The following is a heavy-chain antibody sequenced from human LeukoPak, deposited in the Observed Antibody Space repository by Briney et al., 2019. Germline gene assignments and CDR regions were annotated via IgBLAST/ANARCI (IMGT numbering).Heavy chain of an antibody. CDR3: ARGVVREPPIGRDV. D-gene: IGHD3-10*01. J-gene: IGHJ6*04. CDR1: GYSFTSYG. V-gene: IGHV5-10-1*01. Sequence: GESLKISCKCSGYSFTSYGMSWVRQMPGKGLEWMERIDPSDSYTNYSPSFQRHVTISADKPISTAHLQWSSLKASHTAMYYCARGVVREPPIGRDVWGKGTTVTVSS. CDR2: IDPSDSYT.